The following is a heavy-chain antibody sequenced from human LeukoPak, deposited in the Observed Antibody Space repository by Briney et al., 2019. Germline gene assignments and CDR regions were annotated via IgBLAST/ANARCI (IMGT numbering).Heavy chain of an antibody. V-gene: IGHV3-30*18. Sequence: GRSLRLSCAASGFTFSTYGMHWVRQAPGKGLEWVAVISYDGSNKCYGDSVKGRFTISRDNSKNTLYLQMNSLRAEDTAVYYCAKDFNKGQWVSDYWGQGTLVTVSS. D-gene: IGHD6-19*01. CDR2: ISYDGSNK. CDR1: GFTFSTYG. J-gene: IGHJ4*02. CDR3: AKDFNKGQWVSDY.